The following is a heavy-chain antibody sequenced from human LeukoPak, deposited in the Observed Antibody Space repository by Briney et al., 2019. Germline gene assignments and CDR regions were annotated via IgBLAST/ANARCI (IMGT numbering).Heavy chain of an antibody. CDR2: ISRSGDYT. CDR1: GITLTTYA. CDR3: AKEGSYYLDV. Sequence: PGGPLRLSCAASGITLTTYAMNWVRQAPGKGLEWVSAISRSGDYTYDADSVKGRFTISRDNSKNTLYLQMNSLRAEDTAVYYCAKEGSYYLDVWGKGTTVTVSS. V-gene: IGHV3-23*01. J-gene: IGHJ6*03.